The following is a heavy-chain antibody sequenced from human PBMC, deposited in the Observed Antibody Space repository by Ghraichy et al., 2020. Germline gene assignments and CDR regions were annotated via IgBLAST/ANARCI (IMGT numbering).Heavy chain of an antibody. CDR3: ASGIAVAGTGRSDY. D-gene: IGHD6-19*01. V-gene: IGHV3-48*02. Sequence: GGSLRLSCAASGFTFSSYSMNWVRQAPGKGLEWVSYISSSSSTIYYADSVKGRFTISRDNAKNSLYLQMNSLRDEDTAVYYCASGIAVAGTGRSDYWGQGTLVTVSS. CDR2: ISSSSSTI. CDR1: GFTFSSYS. J-gene: IGHJ4*02.